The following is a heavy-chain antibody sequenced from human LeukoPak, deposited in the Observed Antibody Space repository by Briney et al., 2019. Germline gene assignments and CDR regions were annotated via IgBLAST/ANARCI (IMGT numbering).Heavy chain of an antibody. J-gene: IGHJ4*02. V-gene: IGHV4-38-2*02. CDR1: GYSISSGYY. CDR3: ARGTAYCSGDCYRRPFDY. D-gene: IGHD2-21*02. Sequence: SETLSLTCTVSGYSISSGYYWGWIRQPPGKGLEWIGEINHSGSTNYNPSLKSRVTISVDTSKNQFSLKLSSVTAADTAVYYCARGTAYCSGDCYRRPFDYWGQGTLVTVSS. CDR2: INHSGST.